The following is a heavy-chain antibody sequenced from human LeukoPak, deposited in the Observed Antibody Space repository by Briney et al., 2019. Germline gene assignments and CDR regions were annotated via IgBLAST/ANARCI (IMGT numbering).Heavy chain of an antibody. J-gene: IGHJ6*02. CDR1: GFTFSIYW. CDR3: VRATMYCGMDV. CDR2: INSDGSST. Sequence: PGGSLRLSCAASGFTFSIYWMHWVRQAPGKGLVWVSRINSDGSSTSYADSVKGRFTISRDNAKNTLYLQMSSLRAEDTAVYYCVRATMYCGMDVWGQETTVTVSS. D-gene: IGHD4/OR15-4a*01. V-gene: IGHV3-74*01.